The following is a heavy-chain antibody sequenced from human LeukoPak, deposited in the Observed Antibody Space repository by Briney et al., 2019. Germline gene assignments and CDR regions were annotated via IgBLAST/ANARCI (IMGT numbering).Heavy chain of an antibody. V-gene: IGHV4-59*01. CDR2: IYDSGST. CDR1: GGSIRSYY. D-gene: IGHD6-13*01. Sequence: SETLSLTCTVSGGSIRSYYWSWIRQPPGKGLEWIGYIYDSGSTDYNPSLKSRVTISVDTSKNQFSLKLSSVTAADTAVYYCARAAGGYSSFDYWGQGTLVSVSS. J-gene: IGHJ4*02. CDR3: ARAAGGYSSFDY.